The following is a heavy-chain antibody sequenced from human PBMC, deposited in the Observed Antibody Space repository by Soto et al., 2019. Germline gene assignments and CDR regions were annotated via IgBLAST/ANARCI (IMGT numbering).Heavy chain of an antibody. J-gene: IGHJ4*02. Sequence: ASVKVSCKASGYTFTSYGISWVRQAPGQGREWMGWISAYNGNTNYAQKLQGRVTMTTDTSTSTAYMELRSLRSDDTAVYYCARGLTRGSGYRIPFDYWGQGTLVTVSS. CDR1: GYTFTSYG. CDR2: ISAYNGNT. V-gene: IGHV1-18*04. D-gene: IGHD3-22*01. CDR3: ARGLTRGSGYRIPFDY.